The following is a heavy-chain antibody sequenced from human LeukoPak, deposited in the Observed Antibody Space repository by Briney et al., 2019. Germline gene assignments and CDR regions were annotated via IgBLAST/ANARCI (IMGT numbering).Heavy chain of an antibody. V-gene: IGHV4-38-2*02. Sequence: SETLSLTCTVSGYPISSGYYWGWIRQPPGKGLEWIGSIYHSGSTYYNPSLKCRATISADTSKNQFSLKLSSVTAAGTAVYYCARVSMTTVTVDYWGQGTLVTVPS. J-gene: IGHJ4*02. CDR1: GYPISSGYY. CDR3: ARVSMTTVTVDY. CDR2: IYHSGST. D-gene: IGHD4-17*01.